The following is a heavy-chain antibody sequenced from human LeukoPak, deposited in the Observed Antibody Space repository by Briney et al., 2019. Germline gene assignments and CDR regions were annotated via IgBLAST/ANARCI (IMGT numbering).Heavy chain of an antibody. CDR2: INPSGGST. CDR1: GYTFTSYY. V-gene: IGHV1-46*01. CDR3: ARADYYDSSGYYTLDY. D-gene: IGHD3-22*01. J-gene: IGHJ4*02. Sequence: GASVKVSCKASGYTFTSYYMHWVRQAPGQGLEWMGIINPSGGSTSYAQKFQGRVTMTRDMSTSTVYMELSSLRSEDTAVYYCARADYYDSSGYYTLDYWGQGTLVTVSS.